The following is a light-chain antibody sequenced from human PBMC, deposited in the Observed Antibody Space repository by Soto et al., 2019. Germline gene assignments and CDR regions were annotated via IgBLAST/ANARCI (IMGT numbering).Light chain of an antibody. Sequence: DMPMTQSPSSLSASVGDRVTITRRASQGIRSDLAWYQQTPGKAPKRVIYAASSLQSGVPSRFSGSGSGTEFTLTISSLQPEDFATYYCLQHNNYPPITFGQGTRLEIK. V-gene: IGKV1-17*01. CDR2: AAS. CDR1: QGIRSD. J-gene: IGKJ5*01. CDR3: LQHNNYPPIT.